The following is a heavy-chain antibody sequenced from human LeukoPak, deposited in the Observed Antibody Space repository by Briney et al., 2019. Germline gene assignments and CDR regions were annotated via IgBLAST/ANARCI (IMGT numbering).Heavy chain of an antibody. D-gene: IGHD6-6*01. V-gene: IGHV3-48*03. J-gene: IGHJ4*02. Sequence: GGSLTLPCAASGFDFSSYEMNWVRQAPGRALEWIAVITISTHTKNYADSVKGRFTITRDNARTSLYLQMNSLRVEDTGVDFCARGHPHAVLWGQGTLVTVSS. CDR2: ITISTHTK. CDR3: ARGHPHAVL. CDR1: GFDFSSYE.